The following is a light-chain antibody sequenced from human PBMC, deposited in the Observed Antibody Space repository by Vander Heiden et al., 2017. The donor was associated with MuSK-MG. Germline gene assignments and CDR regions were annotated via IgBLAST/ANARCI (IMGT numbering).Light chain of an antibody. Sequence: DIQLTQSPSFLSASVGDRVTITCRASQGISSSLAWYQQRPGKAPKLLIYAASALQTGVPSRFSGSGSGTEFTLTISSLQPEDCATYYCQQLNNRPFTFGQGTKLEIK. J-gene: IGKJ2*01. V-gene: IGKV1-9*01. CDR1: QGISSS. CDR2: AAS. CDR3: QQLNNRPFT.